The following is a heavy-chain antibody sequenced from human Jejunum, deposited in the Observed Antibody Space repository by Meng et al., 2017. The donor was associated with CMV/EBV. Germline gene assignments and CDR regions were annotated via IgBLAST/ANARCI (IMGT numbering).Heavy chain of an antibody. Sequence: SGVGMAWISQPPGKALEWLALIYWNDDKRYISSLKSRLTVTKDTSKNQVVLTMTNMDPVDTATYYCAHNSHHPWGTYRDYYFDYWGQGTLVTVSS. J-gene: IGHJ4*02. CDR2: IYWNDDK. CDR3: AHNSHHPWGTYRDYYFDY. V-gene: IGHV2-5*01. CDR1: SGVG. D-gene: IGHD3-16*02.